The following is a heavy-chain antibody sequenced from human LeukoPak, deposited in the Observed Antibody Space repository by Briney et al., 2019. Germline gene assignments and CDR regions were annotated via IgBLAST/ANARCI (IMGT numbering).Heavy chain of an antibody. V-gene: IGHV3-21*01. D-gene: IGHD2-21*01. J-gene: IGHJ4*02. Sequence: PGGSLRLSCAASGFTFSSYWMSWVRQAPGKGLEWVSSISSSSSYIYYADSVKGRFTISRDNAKNSLYLQMNSLRAEDTAVYYCARDIRYYFDYWGQETLVTVSS. CDR3: ARDIRYYFDY. CDR1: GFTFSSYW. CDR2: ISSSSSYI.